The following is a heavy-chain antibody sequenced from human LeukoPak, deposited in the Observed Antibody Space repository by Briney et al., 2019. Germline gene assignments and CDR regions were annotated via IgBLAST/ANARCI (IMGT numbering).Heavy chain of an antibody. Sequence: GGSLRLSCAASGFTFSSYAMSWVRQAPGKGLEWVSAISGSGGSTYYADSVKGRFTISRDNSKNTLYLQMNSLRAEDTAVYYCAKDQEKYYYGSGSYHPSYYYYCGMDVWGQGPRSPSP. CDR2: ISGSGGST. D-gene: IGHD3-10*01. CDR3: AKDQEKYYYGSGSYHPSYYYYCGMDV. J-gene: IGHJ6*02. V-gene: IGHV3-23*01. CDR1: GFTFSSYA.